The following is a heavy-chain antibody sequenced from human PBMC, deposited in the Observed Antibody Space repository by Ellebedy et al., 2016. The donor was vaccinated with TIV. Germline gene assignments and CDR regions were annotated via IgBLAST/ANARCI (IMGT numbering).Heavy chain of an antibody. Sequence: GESLKISCAASGFTFSSYWITWVRQAPGKGLEWVAIIEQDGSKKYYVDSVKGRFTIPRDNAQNSLYLQMNSLRAEDTAVYYCARVGYNGWDFDYWGQGTLVTVSS. CDR2: IEQDGSKK. CDR1: GFTFSSYW. V-gene: IGHV3-7*01. J-gene: IGHJ4*02. D-gene: IGHD6-19*01. CDR3: ARVGYNGWDFDY.